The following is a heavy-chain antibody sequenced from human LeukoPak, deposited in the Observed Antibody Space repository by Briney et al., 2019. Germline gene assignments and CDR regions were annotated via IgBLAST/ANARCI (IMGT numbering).Heavy chain of an antibody. CDR2: IRYDGSNK. V-gene: IGHV3-30*02. CDR3: AKVSHSGYDCDY. J-gene: IGHJ4*02. CDR1: GYTFTGYY. D-gene: IGHD5-12*01. Sequence: SCKASGYTFTGYYMHWVRQAPGKGLEWVAFIRYDGSNKYYPDSVKGRFTISRDNSKNTLYLQMNSLRAEDTAVYYCAKVSHSGYDCDYWGQGTLVTVSS.